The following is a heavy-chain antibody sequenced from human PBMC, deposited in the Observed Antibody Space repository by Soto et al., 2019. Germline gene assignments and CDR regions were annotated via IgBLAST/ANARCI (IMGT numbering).Heavy chain of an antibody. CDR2: IYYSGST. D-gene: IGHD6-13*01. CDR3: AREGDSSSWFYYYGMDV. CDR1: GGSISSGDYY. J-gene: IGHJ6*02. V-gene: IGHV4-30-4*01. Sequence: SETLSLTCTVSGGSISSGDYYWSWIRQPPGKGLEWIGYIYYSGSTYYNPSLKSRVTISVDTSKNQFSLKLSSVTAADTAVYYCAREGDSSSWFYYYGMDVWGQGTTVTVSS.